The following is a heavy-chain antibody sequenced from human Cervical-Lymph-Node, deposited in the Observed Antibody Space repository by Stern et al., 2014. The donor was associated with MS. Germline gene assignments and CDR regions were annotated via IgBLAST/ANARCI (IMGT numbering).Heavy chain of an antibody. J-gene: IGHJ4*02. D-gene: IGHD2-15*01. V-gene: IGHV2-5*02. CDR3: AHSRVKYCRGGTCYSSLFDY. CDR2: IYWDDDK. CDR1: GFSVATAGVG. Sequence: QVTLRESGPTLVKPTQTVTLTCTLSGFSVATAGVGVGWIRQPPGKALEWLARIYWDDDKLSSTSLKNRLNIIKDTSKNQVVLTMTNVDPVDTATYYCAHSRVKYCRGGTCYSSLFDYWGQGTLVTVSS.